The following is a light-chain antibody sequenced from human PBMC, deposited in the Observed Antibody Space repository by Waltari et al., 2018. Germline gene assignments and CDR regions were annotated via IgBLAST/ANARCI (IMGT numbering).Light chain of an antibody. V-gene: IGLV1-44*01. J-gene: IGLJ3*02. CDR2: TTD. Sequence: QQFPRADPQLHVHTTDPRPSGVTDRFSGSKSGTSASLASSGLQSEDEADYFCASWDGRLNGVVFGGGTKLTVL. CDR3: ASWDGRLNGVV.